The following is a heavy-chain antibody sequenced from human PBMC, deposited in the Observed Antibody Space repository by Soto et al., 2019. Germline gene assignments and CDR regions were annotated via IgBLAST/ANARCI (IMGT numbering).Heavy chain of an antibody. CDR3: ARLPYSYVSLYFFDF. Sequence: GGSLRLSCAASGFTFSNYAVSWVRQSPGRGLEWVASISDRGGSTKYADSVNGRFTISRDNSRNTLFLQMDTLRAEDTAVYYCARLPYSYVSLYFFDFWGQGTLVTVYS. CDR2: ISDRGGST. CDR1: GFTFSNYA. J-gene: IGHJ4*02. V-gene: IGHV3-23*01. D-gene: IGHD5-18*01.